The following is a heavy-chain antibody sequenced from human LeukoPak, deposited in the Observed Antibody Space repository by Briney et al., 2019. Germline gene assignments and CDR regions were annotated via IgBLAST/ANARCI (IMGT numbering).Heavy chain of an antibody. CDR2: ISASSGII. CDR1: GFTFSNAW. J-gene: IGHJ4*02. CDR3: AKSGYDSSSYYYVGAFDY. Sequence: GGSLRLSCAASGFTFSNAWMSWVRQAPGKGLEWVSYISASSGIIYYADSVKGRFTISRDNSKNTLYLQMNSLRAEDTAVYYCAKSGYDSSSYYYVGAFDYWGQGTLVTVSS. V-gene: IGHV3-23*01. D-gene: IGHD3-22*01.